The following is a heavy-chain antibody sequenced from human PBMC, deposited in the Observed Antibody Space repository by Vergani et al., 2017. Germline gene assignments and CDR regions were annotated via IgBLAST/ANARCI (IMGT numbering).Heavy chain of an antibody. CDR2: INPNSDGT. D-gene: IGHD1-14*01. V-gene: IGHV1-2*02. Sequence: QVQLVQSGAEVKKPGASVKVSCKASGYTFTDYFMHWVRQAPGQGLEWKRWINPNSDGTNYAQKFQGRVTMTRDTSISTAYMELSNLGSDDTAVYYCARVGTSSSRDYFDYGGQGTLVTVSS. CDR1: GYTFTDYF. J-gene: IGHJ4*02. CDR3: ARVGTSSSRDYFDY.